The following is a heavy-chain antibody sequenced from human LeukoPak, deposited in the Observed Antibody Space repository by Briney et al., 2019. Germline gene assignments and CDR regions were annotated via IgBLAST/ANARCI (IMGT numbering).Heavy chain of an antibody. CDR1: GFNFGEFW. Sequence: GGSLRLSCAASGFNFGEFWMAWVRQTPGKGLEWVADIKEDGSEEFYVDSVKGRFTISRDNAKNSLYLQMNSLRAEETAVYFCASENRGAFDIWGQGTMVTVSS. CDR2: IKEDGSEE. CDR3: ASENRGAFDI. D-gene: IGHD2/OR15-2a*01. V-gene: IGHV3-7*01. J-gene: IGHJ3*02.